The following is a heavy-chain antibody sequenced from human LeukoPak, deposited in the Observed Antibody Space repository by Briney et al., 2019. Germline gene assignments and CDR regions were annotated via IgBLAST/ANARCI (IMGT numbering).Heavy chain of an antibody. CDR1: GYTFTSYG. V-gene: IGHV1-18*01. CDR3: ARDLGITMIVVDLMGFDY. J-gene: IGHJ4*02. D-gene: IGHD3-22*01. CDR2: ISAYNGNT. Sequence: ASVKVSCKASGYTFTSYGTSWVRQAPGQGLEWMGWISAYNGNTNYAQKLQGRVTMTTDTSTSTAYMELRSLRSDDTAVYYCARDLGITMIVVDLMGFDYWGQGTLVTVSS.